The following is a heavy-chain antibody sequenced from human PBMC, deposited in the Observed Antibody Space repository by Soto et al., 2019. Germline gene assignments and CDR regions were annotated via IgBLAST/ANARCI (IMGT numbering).Heavy chain of an antibody. D-gene: IGHD3-10*01. CDR2: ISSSGRTK. J-gene: IGHJ4*01. CDR1: GITFGTYE. CDR3: TRELISAYYFDY. V-gene: IGHV3-48*03. Sequence: GGSLRLSCVASGITFGTYEVNWVRQAPGKGLEWVSYISSSGRTKYYADSVKGRFTISRDDAKNSVYLQMNSLRAEDAALYYCTRELISAYYFDYWGQGTLVTVSS.